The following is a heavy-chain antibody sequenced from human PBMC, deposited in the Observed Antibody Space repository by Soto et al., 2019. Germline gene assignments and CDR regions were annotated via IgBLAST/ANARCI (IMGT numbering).Heavy chain of an antibody. CDR3: ARDRYYDSSGYYYADYYYYNGLDV. CDR2: IIPIFGTA. V-gene: IGHV1-69*13. J-gene: IGHJ6*02. CDR1: GYTFTNYG. Sequence: KRFGASVKVSCKASGYTFTNYGISWVRQAPGQGLEWMGGIIPIFGTANYAQKFQGRVTITADESTSTAYMELSRLRSDDTAVYYCARDRYYDSSGYYYADYYYYNGLDVWGQGTTVTVSS. D-gene: IGHD3-22*01.